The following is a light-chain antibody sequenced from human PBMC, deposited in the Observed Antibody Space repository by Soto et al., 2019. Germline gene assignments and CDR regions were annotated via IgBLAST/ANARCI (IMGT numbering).Light chain of an antibody. Sequence: IQMTQSPSTLSASVGDRVTITCRASQSISSWLAWYQQKPGKAPKLLIYDASSLESGVPSRFSGSGSGTEFTLTISSLQPDDFATYYCQQYNSYSWTFGQGTKVEI. V-gene: IGKV1-5*01. CDR1: QSISSW. CDR2: DAS. J-gene: IGKJ1*01. CDR3: QQYNSYSWT.